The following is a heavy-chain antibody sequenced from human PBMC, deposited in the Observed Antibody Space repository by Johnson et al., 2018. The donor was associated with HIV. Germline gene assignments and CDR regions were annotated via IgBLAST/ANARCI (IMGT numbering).Heavy chain of an antibody. V-gene: IGHV3-23*04. CDR3: ARVGRPACTGGVCSRANAFDI. CDR2: ISGSGGST. CDR1: GFTFSSYA. Sequence: VQLVESGGGLVQPGGSLRLSCAASGFTFSSYAMSWVRQAPGKGLEWVSAISGSGGSTYYADSVTGRFTISRDQSKNPLYLQMNSLRAEDTAVYYCARVGRPACTGGVCSRANAFDIWGQGTMVTVSS. D-gene: IGHD2-8*02. J-gene: IGHJ3*02.